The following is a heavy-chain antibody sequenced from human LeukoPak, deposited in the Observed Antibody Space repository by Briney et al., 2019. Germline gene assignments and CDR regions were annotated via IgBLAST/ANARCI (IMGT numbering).Heavy chain of an antibody. D-gene: IGHD5-18*01. Sequence: ASVKVSCKASGYTFTGYYMHWVRQAPGQGLEWMGWINPNSGGTNYAQKFQGRVTMTRDTSISTAYMELSRLRSDDTAVYYCARGGDTAMVSDAFDIWGQGTMVTVSS. CDR1: GYTFTGYY. CDR3: ARGGDTAMVSDAFDI. CDR2: INPNSGGT. V-gene: IGHV1-2*02. J-gene: IGHJ3*02.